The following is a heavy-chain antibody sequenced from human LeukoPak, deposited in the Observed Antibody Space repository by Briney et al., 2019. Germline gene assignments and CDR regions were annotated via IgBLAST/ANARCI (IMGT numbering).Heavy chain of an antibody. CDR2: IKQDGSEI. CDR3: AREFSGSLDY. Sequence: QPGGSLRLSCAASGFTFSSYWMSWVRQAPGKGLEWVAHIKQDGSEIYYVASVKGRFTISRENANNSLYLQMNNLRAEDTAVYYCAREFSGSLDYWGQGTLVTVSS. J-gene: IGHJ4*02. CDR1: GFTFSSYW. D-gene: IGHD1-26*01. V-gene: IGHV3-7*01.